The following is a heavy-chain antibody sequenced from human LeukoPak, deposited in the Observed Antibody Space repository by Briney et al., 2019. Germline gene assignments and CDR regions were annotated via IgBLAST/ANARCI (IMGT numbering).Heavy chain of an antibody. J-gene: IGHJ4*02. Sequence: PSETLSLTCAVYGGSFSGYYWSWIRQPPGKGLEWIGEINHSGSTNYNPSLKSRVTMSVDTSKNQFSLKLSSVTAADTAVYYCARDNYYYDSSGSQPFDYWGQGTLVTVSS. V-gene: IGHV4-34*01. CDR3: ARDNYYYDSSGSQPFDY. CDR2: INHSGST. D-gene: IGHD3-22*01. CDR1: GGSFSGYY.